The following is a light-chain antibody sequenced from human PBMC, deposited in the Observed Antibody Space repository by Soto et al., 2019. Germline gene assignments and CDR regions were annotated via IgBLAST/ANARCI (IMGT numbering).Light chain of an antibody. CDR1: SSHIGGYKY. J-gene: IGLJ1*01. Sequence: ELPETAAGSGTPEQSITISRTGPSSHIGGYKYISCYQQHPGKAPKLMIYDVSNRPSVVSNRFSGSKSGNTATLTISGLQGEDEAEYYCSSYTGGSTYVFGTGTKVTVL. V-gene: IGLV2-14*01. CDR3: SSYTGGSTYV. CDR2: DVS.